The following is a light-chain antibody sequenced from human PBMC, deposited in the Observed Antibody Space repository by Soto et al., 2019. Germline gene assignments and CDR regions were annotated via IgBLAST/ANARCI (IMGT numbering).Light chain of an antibody. Sequence: EKVMTQSPATLSVSPGERATLSCRASQSVSSNLAWYQQKPGQAPRLLIYDASTRATGIPARFSGSGSGTEFTLTISSLQSEDLAVYFCQQYEDWPETFGQGTKV. CDR1: QSVSSN. J-gene: IGKJ1*01. V-gene: IGKV3-15*01. CDR2: DAS. CDR3: QQYEDWPET.